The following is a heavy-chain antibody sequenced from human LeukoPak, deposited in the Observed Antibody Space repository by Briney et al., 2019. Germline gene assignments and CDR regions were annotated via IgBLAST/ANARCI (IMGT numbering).Heavy chain of an antibody. CDR1: GGSISSGGYY. V-gene: IGHV4-31*03. Sequence: SETLSLTCTVSGGSISSGGYYWSWIRQHPGKGLEWIGYIYYSGSTYYNPSLKSRVTISVDTSKNQFSLKLSSVTAADTAVYYCARGNPDRDDIWGQGTMVTVSS. CDR3: ARGNPDRDDI. J-gene: IGHJ3*02. CDR2: IYYSGST. D-gene: IGHD3-22*01.